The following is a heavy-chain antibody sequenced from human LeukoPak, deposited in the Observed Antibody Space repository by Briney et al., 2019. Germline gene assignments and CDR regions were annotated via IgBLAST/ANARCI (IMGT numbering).Heavy chain of an antibody. CDR1: GFTFSTYA. D-gene: IGHD6-19*01. Sequence: GGSLRLSCEVSGFTFSTYAMQWVRRAPGKGLEWVGVIVYDGSSKYYADSVKGRFTISRDNSRNTLYLQMNSLKTDDTAVYYCGRDVSAVAGTAWFDPWGQGTLVTVSS. CDR3: GRDVSAVAGTAWFDP. CDR2: IVYDGSSK. J-gene: IGHJ5*02. V-gene: IGHV3-30*04.